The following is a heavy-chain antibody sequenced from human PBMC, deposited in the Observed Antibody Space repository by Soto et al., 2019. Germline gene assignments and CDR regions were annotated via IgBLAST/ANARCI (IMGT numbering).Heavy chain of an antibody. V-gene: IGHV4-31*03. CDR3: ARDWDCSSGVCRAFDI. J-gene: IGHJ3*02. CDR1: RGSINSGGFF. D-gene: IGHD2-8*01. Sequence: QVQLQESGPGLVKPSQTLSLTCTVSRGSINSGGFFWSWIRQHPGKGLEWIGYISYSGRTYYNPSLRSRVTISLDTSQNQFTLQLSSVTAADTAVYFCARDWDCSSGVCRAFDIWGHGTTVTVSS. CDR2: ISYSGRT.